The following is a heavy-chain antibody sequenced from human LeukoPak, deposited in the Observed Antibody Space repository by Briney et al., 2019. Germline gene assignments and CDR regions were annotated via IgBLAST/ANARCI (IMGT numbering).Heavy chain of an antibody. CDR2: IYYSGST. CDR3: AIGDGSYRFAFDI. J-gene: IGHJ3*02. CDR1: GGSISSYY. D-gene: IGHD1-26*01. Sequence: SETLSLTCTVSGGSISSYYWSWIRQPPGKGLEWIGYIYYSGSTNYNPSLKSRVTISVDTSKNQFSLKLSSVTAADTAVYYCAIGDGSYRFAFDIWGQGTMVTVSS. V-gene: IGHV4-59*01.